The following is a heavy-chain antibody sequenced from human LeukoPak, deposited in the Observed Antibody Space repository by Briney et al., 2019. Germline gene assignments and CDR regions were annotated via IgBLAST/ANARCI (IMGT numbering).Heavy chain of an antibody. J-gene: IGHJ6*03. CDR3: ARVRRGWELLRSSYYYNYMDV. CDR2: ISSSGSTI. V-gene: IGHV3-48*03. D-gene: IGHD1-26*01. Sequence: PGGSLRLSCAASGFTFSSYEMNWVRQAPGKGLEWVSYISSSGSTIYYADSVKGRFTISRDNAKNSLYLQMNSLRAEDTAVYYCARVRRGWELLRSSYYYNYMDVWGKGTTVTISS. CDR1: GFTFSSYE.